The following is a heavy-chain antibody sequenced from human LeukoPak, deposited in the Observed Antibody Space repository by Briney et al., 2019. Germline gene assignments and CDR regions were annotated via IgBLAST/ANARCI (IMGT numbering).Heavy chain of an antibody. CDR3: ARDEYLWVVIQLGLFDY. CDR1: GFTFSSYA. V-gene: IGHV3-30-3*01. J-gene: IGHJ4*02. Sequence: QPGGSLRLSCAASGFTFSSYAMHWVRQAPGKGLEWVAVISSDGNNKYYADSVKGRFTISRDNSKNTLYLQMNSLRAEDTAVYYCARDEYLWVVIQLGLFDYWGQGTLVTVSS. CDR2: ISSDGNNK. D-gene: IGHD2-2*01.